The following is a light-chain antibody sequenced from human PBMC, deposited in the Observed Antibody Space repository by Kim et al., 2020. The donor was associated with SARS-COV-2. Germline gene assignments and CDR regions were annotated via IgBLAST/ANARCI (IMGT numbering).Light chain of an antibody. CDR1: SLRSYY. J-gene: IGLJ3*02. CDR3: NSRDSSGNHWV. Sequence: SSELTQDPAVSVAWGQTVRITCQGDSLRSYYASWYQQKPGQAPVLVIYGKNNRPSGIPDQFSGSSSGNTASLTITGAQAEDEADYYCNSRDSSGNHWVFG. V-gene: IGLV3-19*01. CDR2: GKN.